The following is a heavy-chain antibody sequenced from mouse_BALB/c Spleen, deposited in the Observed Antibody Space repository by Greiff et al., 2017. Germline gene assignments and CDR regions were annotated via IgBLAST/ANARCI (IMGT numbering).Heavy chain of an antibody. D-gene: IGHD3-1*01. Sequence: VQLKESGAELVRPGALVKLSCKASGFNIKDYYMHWVKQRPEQGLEWIGWIDPENGNTIYDPKFQGKASITADTSSNTAYLQLSSLTSEDTAVYYCARVASDYFDYWGQGTTLTVSS. V-gene: IGHV14-1*02. J-gene: IGHJ2*01. CDR1: GFNIKDYY. CDR2: IDPENGNT. CDR3: ARVASDYFDY.